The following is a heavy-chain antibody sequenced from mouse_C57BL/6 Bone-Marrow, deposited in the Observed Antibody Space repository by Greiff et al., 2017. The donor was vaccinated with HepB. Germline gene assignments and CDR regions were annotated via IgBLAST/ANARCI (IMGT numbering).Heavy chain of an antibody. Sequence: VQLQQSGAELVKPGASVKMSCKASGYTFTTYPIEWMKQNHGKSLEWIGNFHPYNDDTKYNEKFKGKATLTVEKSSSTVYLELSRLTSDDSAVYYCARRGNYYGSSASWFAYWGQGTLVTVSA. J-gene: IGHJ3*01. V-gene: IGHV1-47*01. CDR3: ARRGNYYGSSASWFAY. D-gene: IGHD1-1*01. CDR1: GYTFTTYP. CDR2: FHPYNDDT.